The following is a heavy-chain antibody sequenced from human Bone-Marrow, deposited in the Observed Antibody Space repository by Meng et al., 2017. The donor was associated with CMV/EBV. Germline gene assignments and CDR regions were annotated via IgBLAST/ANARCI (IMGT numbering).Heavy chain of an antibody. V-gene: IGHV1-8*02. Sequence: ASEKVSCKASRYTFTDYYIHWVRQAPGQGLEWMGWMNPNSGNTGYAQKFQGRVTMTRNTSISTAYMELSSLRSEDTAVYYCARGGLRFLEWFPWGDAFDIWGQGTMVTVSS. CDR3: ARGGLRFLEWFPWGDAFDI. D-gene: IGHD3-3*01. J-gene: IGHJ3*02. CDR1: RYTFTDYY. CDR2: MNPNSGNT.